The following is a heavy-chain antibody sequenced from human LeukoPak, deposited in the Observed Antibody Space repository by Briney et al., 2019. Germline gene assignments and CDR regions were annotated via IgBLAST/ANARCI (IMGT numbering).Heavy chain of an antibody. CDR1: GGPISSGDYY. D-gene: IGHD6-13*01. CDR3: AREGSSWPIDY. Sequence: SQTLSLTCTVSGGPISSGDYYWSWIRQPPGKGLEWIGYIYYSWSTYYNPSLKSRVTISVDTSKNQFSLKLSSVTAADTAVYYCAREGSSWPIDYWGQGTLVTVSS. CDR2: IYYSWST. V-gene: IGHV4-30-4*08. J-gene: IGHJ4*02.